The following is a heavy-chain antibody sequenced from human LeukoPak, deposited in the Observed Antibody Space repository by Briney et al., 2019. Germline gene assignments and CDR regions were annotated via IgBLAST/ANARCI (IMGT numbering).Heavy chain of an antibody. Sequence: PGGSLRLXCAASGFTFSSYWMRWVRQAPGKGLEWVANIKQDGSEKYYVDSVKGRFTISRDNAKNSLYLQMNSLRAEDTAVYYCARDMPNYVWGSYRTSGIDYWGQGTLVTVSS. CDR2: IKQDGSEK. J-gene: IGHJ4*02. CDR1: GFTFSSYW. CDR3: ARDMPNYVWGSYRTSGIDY. V-gene: IGHV3-7*01. D-gene: IGHD3-16*01.